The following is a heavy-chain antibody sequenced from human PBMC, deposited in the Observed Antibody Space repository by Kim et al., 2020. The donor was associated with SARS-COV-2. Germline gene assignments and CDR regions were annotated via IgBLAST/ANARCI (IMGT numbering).Heavy chain of an antibody. Sequence: SVKVSCKASGGTFSSYAISWVRQAPGQGLEWMGGIIPIFGTANYAQKFQGRVTITADESTSTAYMELSSLRSEDTAVYYCARGGGNGYFDWLPPSYGMDVWGQGTTVTVSS. CDR3: ARGGGNGYFDWLPPSYGMDV. CDR2: IIPIFGTA. D-gene: IGHD3-9*01. CDR1: GGTFSSYA. V-gene: IGHV1-69*13. J-gene: IGHJ6*02.